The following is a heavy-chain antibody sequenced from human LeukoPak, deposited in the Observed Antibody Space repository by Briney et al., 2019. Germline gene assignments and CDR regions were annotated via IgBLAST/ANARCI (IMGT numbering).Heavy chain of an antibody. J-gene: IGHJ4*02. V-gene: IGHV3-53*01. CDR2: IYSGGST. CDR1: GFTVSSNY. Sequence: GGSLRLSCAASGFTVSSNYMSWVRQAPGKGLKWVSVIYSGGSTYYADSVKGRFTISRDNSKNTLYLQMNSLRAEDTAVYYCARPVYYDSSGQYYFDYWGQGTLVTVSS. CDR3: ARPVYYDSSGQYYFDY. D-gene: IGHD3-22*01.